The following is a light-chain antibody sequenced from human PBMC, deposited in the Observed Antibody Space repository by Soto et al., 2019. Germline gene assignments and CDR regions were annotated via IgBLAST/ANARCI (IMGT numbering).Light chain of an antibody. J-gene: IGKJ1*01. V-gene: IGKV3-11*01. CDR1: QTVSSY. CDR3: HQRSNWPKT. CDR2: DAS. Sequence: EIVLTQSPATLSLSPGETATLSCRASQTVSSYLAWFQQKPGQPPRLLIYDASINAPGIPARFSGSGSGTDFTLTISRLEPEDSAVYYCHQRSNWPKTFGQGTKVEIK.